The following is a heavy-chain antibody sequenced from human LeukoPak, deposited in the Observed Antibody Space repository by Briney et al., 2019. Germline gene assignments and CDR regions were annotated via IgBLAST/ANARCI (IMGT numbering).Heavy chain of an antibody. D-gene: IGHD3-9*01. CDR2: ISRSRSTI. CDR3: ARGQRLRYFDWLLGDAFDI. J-gene: IGHJ3*02. V-gene: IGHV3-48*04. Sequence: PGGSLRLSCAASGFTFSDYNMNWVRQAPGKGLEWVSYISRSRSTIYYADSVKGRFTISRDNAKNSLYLQMNSLRAEDTAVYYCARGQRLRYFDWLLGDAFDIWGQGTMVTVSS. CDR1: GFTFSDYN.